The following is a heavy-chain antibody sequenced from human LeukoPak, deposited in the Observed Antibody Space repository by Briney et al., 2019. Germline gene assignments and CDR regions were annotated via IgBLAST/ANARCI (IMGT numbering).Heavy chain of an antibody. CDR3: ARDGDYGGTDFDS. J-gene: IGHJ4*02. V-gene: IGHV3-21*01. CDR2: ISSSSSYI. D-gene: IGHD4-23*01. CDR1: GFTFSSYS. Sequence: GGSLRLSCAASGFTFSSYSMNWVRQAPGKGLEWVSSISSSSSYIYYADSVKGRFTISRDNAKNSLYLQMNNLRAEDTAMYYCARDGDYGGTDFDSWGQGTLVTVSS.